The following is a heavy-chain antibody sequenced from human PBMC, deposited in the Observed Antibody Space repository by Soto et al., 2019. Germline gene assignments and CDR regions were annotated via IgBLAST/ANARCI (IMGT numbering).Heavy chain of an antibody. CDR1: GGSISRSNW. Sequence: SETLSLTCAVSGGSISRSNWWSWVRQPPGKGLEWTGEIYHSGSTSYNPSLNSRVTISVDKSKNQFSLKLSSVTAADTAVYYCSVELRYPQSDYWGQGTLVTVSS. CDR3: SVELRYPQSDY. V-gene: IGHV4-4*02. CDR2: IYHSGST. J-gene: IGHJ4*02. D-gene: IGHD1-7*01.